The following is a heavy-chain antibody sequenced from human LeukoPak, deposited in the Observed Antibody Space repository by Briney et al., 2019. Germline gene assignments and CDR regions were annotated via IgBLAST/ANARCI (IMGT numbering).Heavy chain of an antibody. J-gene: IGHJ4*02. Sequence: GGSLRLSCAASGFTFSSYSMNWVRQAPGKGLEWVANIKQDGSEKYYVDSVKGRFTISRDDAKNSLYLQMNSLRAEDTAVYYCARIPQLLWATYYFDYWGQGTLVTVSS. CDR1: GFTFSSYS. CDR2: IKQDGSEK. V-gene: IGHV3-7*01. CDR3: ARIPQLLWATYYFDY. D-gene: IGHD2-2*01.